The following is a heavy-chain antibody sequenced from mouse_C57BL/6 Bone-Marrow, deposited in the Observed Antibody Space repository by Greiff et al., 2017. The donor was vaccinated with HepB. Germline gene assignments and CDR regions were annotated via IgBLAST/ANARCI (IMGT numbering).Heavy chain of an antibody. V-gene: IGHV1-69*01. CDR3: SRREFITTVVGAMDY. CDR1: GYTFTSYW. J-gene: IGHJ4*01. CDR2: IDPSDSYT. Sequence: QVQLQQPGAELVMPGASVKLSCKASGYTFTSYWMHWVKQRPGQGLEWIGEIDPSDSYTNYNQKFKGKSTLTVDKSSSTAYMQLSSLTSEDSAVYYCSRREFITTVVGAMDYWGQGTSVTVSS. D-gene: IGHD1-1*01.